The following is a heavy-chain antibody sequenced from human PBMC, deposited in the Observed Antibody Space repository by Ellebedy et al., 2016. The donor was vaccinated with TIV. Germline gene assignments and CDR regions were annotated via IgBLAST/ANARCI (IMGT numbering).Heavy chain of an antibody. CDR1: GFTFSTYA. CDR2: ISGNGGST. V-gene: IGHV3-64D*09. D-gene: IGHD4-17*01. Sequence: GESLKISCSGSGFTFSTYAMHWVRQAPGKGLEYVSAISGNGGSTYYADSVKGRFTISRDNSQNSLYLQMSSLRAEDTAVYFCAGPGGGTTLDYWGQGTLVTVSS. J-gene: IGHJ4*02. CDR3: AGPGGGTTLDY.